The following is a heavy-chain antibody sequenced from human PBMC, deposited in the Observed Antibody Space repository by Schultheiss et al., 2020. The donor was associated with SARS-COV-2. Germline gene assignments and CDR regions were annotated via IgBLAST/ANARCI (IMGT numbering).Heavy chain of an antibody. CDR3: ARGHSYYYYGMDV. J-gene: IGHJ6*02. V-gene: IGHV3-30*04. CDR1: GFTFSSYA. Sequence: GSLRLSCAASGFTFSSYAMHWVRQAPGKGLEWVAVISYDGSNKYYADSVKGRFTISRDNAKNTLYLQMNSLRAEDTAVYYCARGHSYYYYGMDVWGQGTTVTVSS. CDR2: ISYDGSNK.